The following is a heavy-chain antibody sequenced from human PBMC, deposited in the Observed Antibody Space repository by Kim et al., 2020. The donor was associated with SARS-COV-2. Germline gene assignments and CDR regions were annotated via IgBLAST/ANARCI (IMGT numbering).Heavy chain of an antibody. CDR3: ASLAAAGNWYFDL. D-gene: IGHD6-13*01. V-gene: IGHV3-21*01. CDR2: ISSSSSYI. J-gene: IGHJ2*01. CDR1: GFTFSSYS. Sequence: GGSLRLSCAASGFTFSSYSMNWVRQAPGKGLEWVSSISSSSSYIYYADSVKGRFTISRDNAKNSLYLQMNSLRAEDTAVYYCASLAAAGNWYFDLWGRGTLVTVSS.